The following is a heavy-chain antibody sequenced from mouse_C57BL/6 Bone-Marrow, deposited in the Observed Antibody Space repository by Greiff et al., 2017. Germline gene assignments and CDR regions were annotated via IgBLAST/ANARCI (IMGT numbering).Heavy chain of an antibody. J-gene: IGHJ2*01. CDR2: IYPGSGNT. CDR1: GYTFTDYY. V-gene: IGHV1-76*01. Sequence: QVQLQQSGAELVRPGASVKLSCKASGYTFTDYYINWVKQRPGQGLEWIARIYPGSGNTYYNEKFKGKATLTAEKSSSTAYMQLSSLTSEDSAVYFCARGRYYGSIYYFDYWGQGTTLTVSS. CDR3: ARGRYYGSIYYFDY. D-gene: IGHD1-1*01.